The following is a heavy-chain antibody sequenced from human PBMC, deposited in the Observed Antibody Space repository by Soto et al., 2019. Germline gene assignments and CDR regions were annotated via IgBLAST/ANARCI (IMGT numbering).Heavy chain of an antibody. Sequence: PGKGLEWVAVISYDGSNKYYADTVKGRFTISRDNSKNTLYQQMNSLRAEDTAVFYCARERPDGSFGHKRLVPWGQVNL. CDR2: ISYDGSNK. J-gene: IGHJ5*02. D-gene: IGHD6-13*01. CDR3: ARERPDGSFGHKRLVP. V-gene: IGHV3-30-3*01.